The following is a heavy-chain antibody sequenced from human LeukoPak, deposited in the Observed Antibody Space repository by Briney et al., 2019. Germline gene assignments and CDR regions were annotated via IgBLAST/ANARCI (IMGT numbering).Heavy chain of an antibody. D-gene: IGHD3-10*01. J-gene: IGHJ4*02. CDR2: IIPIFGTA. V-gene: IGHV1-69*01. CDR1: GGTFSSYA. CDR3: ASSLTMVRGGEATFDY. Sequence: GASVKVSCKASGGTFSSYAISWVRQAPGQGLEWMGGIIPIFGTANYAQKFQGRVTITADESTSTAYMELSSLRSEDTAVYYCASSLTMVRGGEATFDYWGQGTLVTVSS.